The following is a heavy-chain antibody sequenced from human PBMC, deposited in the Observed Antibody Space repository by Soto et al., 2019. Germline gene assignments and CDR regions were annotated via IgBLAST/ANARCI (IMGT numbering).Heavy chain of an antibody. CDR2: IITIFGTA. J-gene: IGHJ6*02. D-gene: IGHD3-9*01. CDR1: GGTFSSYA. Sequence: QVQLVQSGAEVKKPGSSVKVSCKASGGTFSSYAISWVRQAPGQGLEWMGGIITIFGTANYAQKFQGRVTITADESTSTAYMELSSLRSEDTAVYYCARETAQPRITGSLTGYLYYYYYYGMDVWGQGTTVTVSS. CDR3: ARETAQPRITGSLTGYLYYYYYYGMDV. V-gene: IGHV1-69*01.